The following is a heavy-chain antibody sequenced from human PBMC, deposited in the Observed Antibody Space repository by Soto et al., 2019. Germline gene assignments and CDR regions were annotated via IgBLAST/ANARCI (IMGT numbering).Heavy chain of an antibody. Sequence: QVKLVESGGGVVQPGGSLRLSCTPSGFTFRNYGLLWVRQAPGKGLEWVALISYDGDNKYYSDSARGRFTVSRDNFKNTLFLQMDSLRPEDTAVYYCAKKILGYAAHPDALDVWGQGTTVTVS. CDR2: ISYDGDNK. V-gene: IGHV3-30*18. D-gene: IGHD5-12*01. CDR1: GFTFRNYG. CDR3: AKKILGYAAHPDALDV. J-gene: IGHJ6*02.